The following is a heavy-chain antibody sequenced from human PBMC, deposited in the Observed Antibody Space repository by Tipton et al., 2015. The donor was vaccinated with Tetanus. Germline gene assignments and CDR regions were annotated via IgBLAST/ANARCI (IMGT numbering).Heavy chain of an antibody. J-gene: IGHJ4*02. D-gene: IGHD5-24*01. CDR1: RGSVRSGDYS. Sequence: TLSLTCSVSRGSVRSGDYSWNWIRQPPGKGLEWLAYVSNSGRTNSNYFLKDRITISQDRSKNQFSLKLTSVTAADAAVYFCARDDGYTGLNSWGQGALVAVST. CDR2: VSNSGRT. V-gene: IGHV4-61*08. CDR3: ARDDGYTGLNS.